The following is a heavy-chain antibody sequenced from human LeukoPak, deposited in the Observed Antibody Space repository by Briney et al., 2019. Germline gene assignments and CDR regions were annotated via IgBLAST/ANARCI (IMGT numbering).Heavy chain of an antibody. V-gene: IGHV4-59*08. Sequence: SETLSLTCTVSGGSISSYYWSWIRQPLGKGLEWIGYIYYSGSTNYNPSLKSRVTISVDTSKNQFSLKLSSVTAADTAVYYCARLDYPDNWFDPWGQGTLVTVSS. CDR3: ARLDYPDNWFDP. J-gene: IGHJ5*02. D-gene: IGHD4-17*01. CDR1: GGSISSYY. CDR2: IYYSGST.